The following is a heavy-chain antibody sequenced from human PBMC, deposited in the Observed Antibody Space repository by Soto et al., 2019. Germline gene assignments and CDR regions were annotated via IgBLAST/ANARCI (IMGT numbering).Heavy chain of an antibody. CDR1: GFTFSSYG. Sequence: QVQLVESGGGVVQPGRSLRLYCAASGFTFSSYGMHWVRQAPGKGLEWVAVIWYDGSNKYYADSVKGRFTISRDNSKNTLYLQMNSLRAEDTAVYYCAREEGSSSGHDYWGQGTLVTVSS. CDR2: IWYDGSNK. J-gene: IGHJ4*02. CDR3: AREEGSSSGHDY. D-gene: IGHD6-6*01. V-gene: IGHV3-33*01.